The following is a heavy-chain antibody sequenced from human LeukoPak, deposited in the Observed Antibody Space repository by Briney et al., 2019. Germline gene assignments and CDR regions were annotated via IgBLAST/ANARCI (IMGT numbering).Heavy chain of an antibody. V-gene: IGHV4-34*01. CDR1: GGSFSGNY. D-gene: IGHD3-9*01. CDR3: ARGGYDILTGLNAFDI. Sequence: SETLSLTCAVYGGSFSGNYWSWIRQPPGKGLEWIGEINHSGSTNYNPSLKSRVTISVDTSKNQFSLKLSSVTAADTAVYYCARGGYDILTGLNAFDIWGQGTMVTVSS. CDR2: INHSGST. J-gene: IGHJ3*02.